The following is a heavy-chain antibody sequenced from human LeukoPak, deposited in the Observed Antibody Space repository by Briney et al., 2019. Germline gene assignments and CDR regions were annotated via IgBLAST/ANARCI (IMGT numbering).Heavy chain of an antibody. D-gene: IGHD6-13*01. CDR1: GYTFTGYY. J-gene: IGHJ5*02. CDR2: INPDTGGT. CDR3: AKVPPSITAAGNWLDP. Sequence: GASVKVSCKASGYTFTGYYIHWVRQAPGQGLEWMGRINPDTGGTDYAQKFQGRITMTRGTSITTAYMELSRLTSDDTAMYYCAKVPPSITAAGNWLDPWGQGALVTVSS. V-gene: IGHV1-2*06.